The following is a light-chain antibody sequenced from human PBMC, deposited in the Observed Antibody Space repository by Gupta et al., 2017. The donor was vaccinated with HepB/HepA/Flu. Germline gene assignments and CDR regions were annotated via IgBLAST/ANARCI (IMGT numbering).Light chain of an antibody. V-gene: IGLV8-61*01. CDR2: NTD. CDR1: SGSVSATSY. CDR3: VLSRGRGTYV. J-gene: IGLJ1*01. Sequence: TVVTQEPSFSVSPGQTVTLTCGLKSGSVSATSYPSWYQQTPGQPPRTLIYNTDIRSAGVPDRFSGSIRGNTAALTIAGAQAEEESDYYCVLSRGRGTYVFGPGTRVTVL.